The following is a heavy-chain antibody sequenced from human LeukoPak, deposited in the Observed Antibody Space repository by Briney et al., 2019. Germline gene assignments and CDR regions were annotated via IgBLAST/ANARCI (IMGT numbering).Heavy chain of an antibody. V-gene: IGHV4-34*01. CDR2: INHGGST. CDR3: ASYSSGWYPSAFDI. D-gene: IGHD6-19*01. CDR1: GGSFSGYY. J-gene: IGHJ3*02. Sequence: PSETLSLTCAVYGGSFSGYYWSWIRQPPGKGLEWIGEINHGGSTNYNPSLKSRVTMSVDTSKNQFSLKVSSVTAADTAVYYCASYSSGWYPSAFDIWGQGTMVTVSS.